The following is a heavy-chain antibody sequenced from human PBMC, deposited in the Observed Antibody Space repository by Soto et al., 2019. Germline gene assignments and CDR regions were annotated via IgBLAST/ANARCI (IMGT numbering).Heavy chain of an antibody. CDR2: IKQDGSEK. J-gene: IGHJ5*02. V-gene: IGHV3-7*05. Sequence: EVQLVESGGGLVQPGGSLRLSCAASGFTFSSYWMSWVRQAPAKGLEWVANIKQDGSEKYYVDSVKGRFTISRDNAKNSLYLQMNSLRAEDTAVYYCARVAVAGTLDWFDPWGQGTLVTVSS. CDR1: GFTFSSYW. CDR3: ARVAVAGTLDWFDP. D-gene: IGHD6-19*01.